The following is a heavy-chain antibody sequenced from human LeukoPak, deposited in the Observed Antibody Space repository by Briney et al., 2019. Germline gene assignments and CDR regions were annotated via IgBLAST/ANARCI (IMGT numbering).Heavy chain of an antibody. V-gene: IGHV1-2*02. Sequence: ASVKVSCKASGYTFTGYYMHWVRQAPGQGLEWMGWIYPNSGGTNYAQKFQGRVTMTRDTSISTAYMELSRLRSDDTAVYYCARARFSRLSPFDPWGQGTLVTVSS. CDR2: IYPNSGGT. D-gene: IGHD3-3*01. J-gene: IGHJ5*02. CDR1: GYTFTGYY. CDR3: ARARFSRLSPFDP.